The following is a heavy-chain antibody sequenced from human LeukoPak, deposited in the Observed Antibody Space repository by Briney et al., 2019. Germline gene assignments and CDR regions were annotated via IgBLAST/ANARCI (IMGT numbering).Heavy chain of an antibody. V-gene: IGHV3-30*18. D-gene: IGHD6-19*01. CDR2: ISYDGTKK. CDR3: AKDRGYNSGRGPIDY. CDR1: GFTFSSYG. J-gene: IGHJ4*02. Sequence: TGGSLRLSCAASGFTFSSYGMHVVRQAPGRGLGWVAVISYDGTKKYYADSVKGRFTISRDNSKNTLYLQMNSQRAEDTAVYYCAKDRGYNSGRGPIDYWGQGTLVTVSS.